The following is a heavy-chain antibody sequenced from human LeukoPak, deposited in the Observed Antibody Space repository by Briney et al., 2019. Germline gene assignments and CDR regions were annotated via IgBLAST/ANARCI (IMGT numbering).Heavy chain of an antibody. V-gene: IGHV4-59*08. D-gene: IGHD3-16*02. CDR1: GGSTSSDH. J-gene: IGHJ4*02. CDR3: ARGRGLGVITPYSDS. CDR2: ISYRGST. Sequence: SETLSLTCTVSGGSTSSDHWSWIRQPPEKGLEWIGCISYRGSTNYNPSLKSRVTISIDTSKRHFSLKLTSVTAADTAVYYCARGRGLGVITPYSDSWGQGTLVPVSS.